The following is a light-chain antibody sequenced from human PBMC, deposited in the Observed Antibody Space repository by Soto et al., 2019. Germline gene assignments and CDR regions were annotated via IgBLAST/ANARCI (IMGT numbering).Light chain of an antibody. CDR1: QTVRNNY. J-gene: IGKJ1*01. CDR2: GAS. Sequence: EVVLSQSPCALSLSTGERATLSCRASQTVRNNYLAWYQQKPGQAPRLLIYGASTRATGIPARFSGSGSGTDFTLTISSLQPEDFAVYYCQQDYNLPGTFGQRTKVDI. V-gene: IGKV3D-7*01. CDR3: QQDYNLPGT.